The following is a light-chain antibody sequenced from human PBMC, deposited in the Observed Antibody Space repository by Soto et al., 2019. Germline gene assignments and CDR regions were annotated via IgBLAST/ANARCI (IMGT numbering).Light chain of an antibody. CDR3: QQYITSPWT. Sequence: ETVLTQSPGTLSLSAGETATLSCRASQTTSSAYLAWFQHKPGQPPRLLIYAASTRASGVPDRLSGGGSGTDFTLTLNRLEPEDFAVYYCQQYITSPWTFGQGTKVEI. V-gene: IGKV3-20*01. CDR1: QTTSSAY. J-gene: IGKJ1*01. CDR2: AAS.